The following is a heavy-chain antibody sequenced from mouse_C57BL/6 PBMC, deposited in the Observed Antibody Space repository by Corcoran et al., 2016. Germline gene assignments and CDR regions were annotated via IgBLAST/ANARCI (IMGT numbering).Heavy chain of an antibody. CDR2: INPNNGGT. Sequence: EVQLQQSGPELVKPGASVKIPCKASGYTFTDYNMDWVKQSHGKSLEWIGDINPNNGGTIYNQKFKGKATLTVDKSSSTAYMELRSLTSEDTAVYYCARDYYSSRGWYFDVWGTGTTVTVSS. J-gene: IGHJ1*03. D-gene: IGHD2-12*01. CDR1: GYTFTDYN. V-gene: IGHV1-18*01. CDR3: ARDYYSSRGWYFDV.